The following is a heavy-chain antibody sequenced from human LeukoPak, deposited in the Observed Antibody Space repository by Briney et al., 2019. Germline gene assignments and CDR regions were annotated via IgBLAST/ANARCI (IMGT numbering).Heavy chain of an antibody. CDR1: GYTXTVYC. D-gene: IGHD3-10*01. V-gene: IGHV1-2*02. CDR2: INPNSGGT. Sequence: ASVTVSCKASGYTXTVYCMHWVRQAPGQGLEWMGWINPNSGGTNYAQKFQGRVTMTRDTSISTAYMELSRLRSDDTAVYYCARDQAPLWFGELWVDYWGQGTLVTVSS. J-gene: IGHJ4*02. CDR3: ARDQAPLWFGELWVDY.